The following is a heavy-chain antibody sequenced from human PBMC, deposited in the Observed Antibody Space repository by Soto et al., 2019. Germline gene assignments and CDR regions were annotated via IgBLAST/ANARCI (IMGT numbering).Heavy chain of an antibody. Sequence: GESLKISCKGSGYSFTSYWIGWVRQMPGKGLEWMGSIYPGDSDTRYSPSFQGQVTISADKSISTAYLQWSSLKASDTAMYYCARPVGAAAVIYAFDIWGQGTMVTV. CDR1: GYSFTSYW. V-gene: IGHV5-51*01. J-gene: IGHJ3*02. CDR3: ARPVGAAAVIYAFDI. CDR2: IYPGDSDT. D-gene: IGHD6-13*01.